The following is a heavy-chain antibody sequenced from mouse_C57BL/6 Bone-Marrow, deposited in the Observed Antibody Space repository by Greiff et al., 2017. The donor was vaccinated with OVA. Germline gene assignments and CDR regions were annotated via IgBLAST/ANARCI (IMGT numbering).Heavy chain of an antibody. D-gene: IGHD2-4*01. V-gene: IGHV5-4*03. CDR3: ARAPVHYDYGGRNFDY. CDR1: GFTFSSYA. J-gene: IGHJ2*01. CDR2: ISDGGSYT. Sequence: EVKLMESGGGLVKPGGSLKLSCAASGFTFSSYAMSWVRQTPEKRLEWVATISDGGSYTYYPDNVKGRFTISRDNAKNNLYLQMSHLKSEDTAMYYCARAPVHYDYGGRNFDYWGQGTTLTVSS.